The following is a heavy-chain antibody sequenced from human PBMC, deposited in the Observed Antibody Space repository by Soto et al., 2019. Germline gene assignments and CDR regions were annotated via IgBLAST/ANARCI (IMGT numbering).Heavy chain of an antibody. D-gene: IGHD3-9*01. Sequence: WGSLRLSCAASGFSVTSNYMTWVRQAPGKGLECVAFIYSGGNTYYPDSVKGLFTISSDNSKNTLFLQMKNLRAEDTAVYYCARVTTFYDILTSSSDINDFDXWGQGTRVTVSX. CDR2: IYSGGNT. CDR3: ARVTTFYDILTSSSDINDFDX. CDR1: GFSVTSNY. V-gene: IGHV3-53*01. J-gene: IGHJ4*02.